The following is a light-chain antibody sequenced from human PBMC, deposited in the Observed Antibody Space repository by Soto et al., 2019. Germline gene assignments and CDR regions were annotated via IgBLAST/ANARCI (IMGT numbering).Light chain of an antibody. Sequence: DIQMTQSPSSLSASVGDRVTITCRASQSISSYLNWYQQQPGRAPKLLIYAASTLRIGVPSRFSGSGSGTDFTLTISALQPEDSATYYCQQSFITPPFTFGQGTKLDVK. CDR2: AAS. J-gene: IGKJ2*01. CDR1: QSISSY. CDR3: QQSFITPPFT. V-gene: IGKV1-39*01.